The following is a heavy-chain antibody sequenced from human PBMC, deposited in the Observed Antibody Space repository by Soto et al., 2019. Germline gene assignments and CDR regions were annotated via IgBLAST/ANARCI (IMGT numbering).Heavy chain of an antibody. CDR3: ARLPLVAATRAIDY. V-gene: IGHV4-39*01. CDR1: GGSISSSSYY. D-gene: IGHD2-15*01. J-gene: IGHJ4*02. CDR2: IYYSGST. Sequence: SETLSLTCTVSGGSISSSSYYWGWIRQPPGKGLEWIGSIYYSGSTYYNPSLKSRVTISVDTSKNQFSLKLSSVTAADTAVYYCARLPLVAATRAIDYWGQGTLVTVSS.